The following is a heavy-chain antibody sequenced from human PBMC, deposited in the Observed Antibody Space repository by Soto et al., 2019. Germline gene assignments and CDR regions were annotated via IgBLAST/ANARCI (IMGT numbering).Heavy chain of an antibody. CDR1: CCSISSGGYY. D-gene: IGHD5-18*01. Sequence: SATLSLTCTFSCCSISSGGYYWSLIRQHPGKGLEWIGYIYYSGSTYYNPSLKSRVTISVDTSKNQFSLKLSSVTAADTAVYYCARDTAMVTGYYYYGMDVWGQGTTVS. CDR2: IYYSGST. V-gene: IGHV4-31*03. J-gene: IGHJ6*02. CDR3: ARDTAMVTGYYYYGMDV.